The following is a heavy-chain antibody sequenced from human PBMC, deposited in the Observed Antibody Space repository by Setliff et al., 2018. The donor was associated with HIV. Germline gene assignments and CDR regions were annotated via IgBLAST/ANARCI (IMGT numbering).Heavy chain of an antibody. J-gene: IGHJ5*02. CDR2: ISDDGTST. CDR1: GFTFNNSHW. Sequence: PGGSLRLSCAASGFTFNNSHWMHWVRQAPGKGLMWVSHISDDGTSTSYADSVKGRFIMSRDIAKNAVYLQMSSLSVEDTAVYYCARDHRPYFYDKAWFDPWGQGTLVTVSS. D-gene: IGHD3-22*01. CDR3: ARDHRPYFYDKAWFDP. V-gene: IGHV3-74*01.